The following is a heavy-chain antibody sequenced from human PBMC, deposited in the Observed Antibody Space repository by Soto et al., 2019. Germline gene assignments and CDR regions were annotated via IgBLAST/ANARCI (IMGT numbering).Heavy chain of an antibody. D-gene: IGHD6-19*01. V-gene: IGHV3-9*01. J-gene: IGHJ3*02. CDR1: GFTFDDYA. Sequence: EVQLVDSGRGLVQPGRSLRLSCAASGFTFDDYAMHWVRQAPGKGLEWVSGISWNSVAIGYADSVKGRFTISRDNAKNSLYLQMNSLRPEDTALYYCAKDKQQWLIPDAFDIWGQGTMVTVSS. CDR3: AKDKQQWLIPDAFDI. CDR2: ISWNSVAI.